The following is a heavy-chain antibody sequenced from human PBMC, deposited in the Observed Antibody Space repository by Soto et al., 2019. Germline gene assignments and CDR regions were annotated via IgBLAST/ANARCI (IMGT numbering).Heavy chain of an antibody. J-gene: IGHJ2*01. CDR3: ARFTTLYWYFDL. V-gene: IGHV1-8*01. CDR2: MNPNSGNT. Sequence: QVQLVQSGAEVKKPGASVKVSCNASGYTFTSYDINWVRQATGQGLEWMGWMNPNSGNTGYAQKFQGRVTMTRNTSISTAYMELSSLRSEDTAVYYCARFTTLYWYFDLWGRGTLVTVSS. D-gene: IGHD3-3*01. CDR1: GYTFTSYD.